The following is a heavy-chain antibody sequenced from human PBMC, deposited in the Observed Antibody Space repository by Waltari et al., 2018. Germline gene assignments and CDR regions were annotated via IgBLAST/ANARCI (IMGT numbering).Heavy chain of an antibody. V-gene: IGHV1-24*01. Sequence: QVQLVQSGAEVKKPGASVKVSCKVSGYTLTELSMHWVRQAPGKGLEWMGGCEPEEGETIYAQKFKCRVTMTEDTSTDTAYMELSSLRSEDTAVYYCATAWCGGDCYRTRDYWGQGTLVTVSS. CDR2: CEPEEGET. CDR3: ATAWCGGDCYRTRDY. CDR1: GYTLTELS. D-gene: IGHD2-21*02. J-gene: IGHJ4*02.